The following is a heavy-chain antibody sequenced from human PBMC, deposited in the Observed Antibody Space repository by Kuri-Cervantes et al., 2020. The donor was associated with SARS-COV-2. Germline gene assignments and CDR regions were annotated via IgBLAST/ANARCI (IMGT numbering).Heavy chain of an antibody. V-gene: IGHV3-66*01. CDR1: GFTVSSNY. J-gene: IGHJ5*02. D-gene: IGHD1-1*01. CDR2: IYSGGST. Sequence: GESLKISCAASGFTVSSNYMSWVRQAPGKGLEWVSVIYSGGSTYYADSVKGRFTISRDNSKNMLYLQMNSLRAEDTAVYYCARVAKSGWNANNWFDPWGQGTLVTVSS. CDR3: ARVAKSGWNANNWFDP.